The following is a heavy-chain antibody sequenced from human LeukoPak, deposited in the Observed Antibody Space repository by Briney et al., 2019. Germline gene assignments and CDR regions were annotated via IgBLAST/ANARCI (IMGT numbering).Heavy chain of an antibody. CDR1: GGSFSGYY. J-gene: IGHJ4*02. V-gene: IGHV4-34*01. D-gene: IGHD3-16*01. CDR2: INHSGST. CDR3: ARADGAKTDY. Sequence: SETLSLTCAVYGGSFSGYYWSWVRQPPGKVLEWIGEINHSGSTNYNPSLTRRVHISVDTSTNESSLTLSSVPAADTAVYYCARADGAKTDYWGQGTLVTVSS.